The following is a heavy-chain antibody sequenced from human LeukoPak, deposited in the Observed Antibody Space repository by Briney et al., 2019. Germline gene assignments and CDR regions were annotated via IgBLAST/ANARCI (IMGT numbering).Heavy chain of an antibody. Sequence: SGGSLRLSCTASGFSFSSPGMNWVRQAPGKGLEWVSSINGESTFKVYADSVKGRFTISRDNVKNSLYLQMDSLRAEDTAVYYCAKHQTGTWTSYDSSDIWGQGTLVTVSS. CDR1: GFSFSSPG. J-gene: IGHJ3*02. CDR3: AKHQTGTWTSYDSSDI. V-gene: IGHV3-21*01. D-gene: IGHD1-7*01. CDR2: INGESTFK.